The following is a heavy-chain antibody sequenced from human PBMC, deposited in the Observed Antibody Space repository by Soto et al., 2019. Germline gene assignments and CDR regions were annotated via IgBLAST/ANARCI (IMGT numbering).Heavy chain of an antibody. D-gene: IGHD3-3*01. CDR2: IYSNGNT. CDR3: VRCCVTLRDLFDF. Sequence: SETLSLTCTVSGGSIGSGGYYWSWIRQDPGKGLEWLGYIYSNGNTYYNPSLKSRLVISSDTSQNLFSLRLSSVTAADTGMYFFVRCCVTLRDLFDFWGQGSMV. J-gene: IGHJ3*01. V-gene: IGHV4-31*03. CDR1: GGSIGSGGYY.